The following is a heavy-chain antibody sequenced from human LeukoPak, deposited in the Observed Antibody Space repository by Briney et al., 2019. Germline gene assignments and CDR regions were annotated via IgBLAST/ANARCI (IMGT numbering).Heavy chain of an antibody. Sequence: PSETLSLTCTVSGGSISSYYWSWIQQPPGKGLEWIGYIYYSGSTNYNPSLKSRVTISVDTSKNQFSLKLSSVTAADTAVYYCARGDYGGNSAFDYWGQGTLVTVSS. V-gene: IGHV4-59*01. J-gene: IGHJ4*02. CDR1: GGSISSYY. D-gene: IGHD4-23*01. CDR3: ARGDYGGNSAFDY. CDR2: IYYSGST.